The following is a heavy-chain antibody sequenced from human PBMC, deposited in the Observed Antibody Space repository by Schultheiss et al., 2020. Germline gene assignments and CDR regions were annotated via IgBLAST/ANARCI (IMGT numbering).Heavy chain of an antibody. Sequence: SETLSLTCTVSGGSISSGSYYWSWIRQPAGKGLEWIGRIYTSGSTYYNPSLKSRVTISVDTSKNQFSLKVSSVTAADTAVYYCARGPMTLLDPWGQGTLVTVSS. CDR3: ARGPMTLLDP. CDR1: GGSISSGSYY. D-gene: IGHD3-22*01. CDR2: IYTSGST. V-gene: IGHV4-61*02. J-gene: IGHJ5*02.